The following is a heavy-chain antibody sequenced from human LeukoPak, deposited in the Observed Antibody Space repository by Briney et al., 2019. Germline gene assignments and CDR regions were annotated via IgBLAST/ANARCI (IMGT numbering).Heavy chain of an antibody. V-gene: IGHV3-72*01. CDR1: GFTFSDHY. CDR3: TSVLGNWVDY. J-gene: IGHJ4*02. D-gene: IGHD7-27*01. Sequence: GGSLRLSCAASGFTFSDHYMDWVRQAPGKGLEWVGRTRNKANSYTTEYAASVKGRFTISRDDSKNSLYLQMNTLKTDDTAVYYCTSVLGNWVDYWGQGTRVTVSS. CDR2: TRNKANSYTT.